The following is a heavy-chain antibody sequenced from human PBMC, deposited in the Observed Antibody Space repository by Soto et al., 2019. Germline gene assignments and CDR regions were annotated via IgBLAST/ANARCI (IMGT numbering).Heavy chain of an antibody. CDR2: ISGSGGST. Sequence: GGSLRLSCAASGFTFSSYAMSWVRQAPGKGLEWVSAISGSGGSTNYNPSLKSRVTISVDTSKNQFSLKLSSVTAADTAVYYCARTGGMNNLDYSSGWYCDYWGQGTLVTVSS. V-gene: IGHV3-23*02. CDR3: ARTGGMNNLDYSSGWYCDY. CDR1: GFTFSSYA. D-gene: IGHD6-19*01. J-gene: IGHJ4*02.